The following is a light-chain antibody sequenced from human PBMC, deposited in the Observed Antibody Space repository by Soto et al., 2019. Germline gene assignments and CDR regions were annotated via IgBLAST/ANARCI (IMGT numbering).Light chain of an antibody. CDR1: QTISSW. V-gene: IGKV1-5*03. Sequence: DIQMTHSPSTLSGSVGDRVTITCRASQTISSWLAWYQQKPGKAPKLLIYKASTLKSGVPSRFSGSGSGTEFTLTISSLQPDDFATYYCQQYYSYPRTFGQGTKVDI. J-gene: IGKJ1*01. CDR3: QQYYSYPRT. CDR2: KAS.